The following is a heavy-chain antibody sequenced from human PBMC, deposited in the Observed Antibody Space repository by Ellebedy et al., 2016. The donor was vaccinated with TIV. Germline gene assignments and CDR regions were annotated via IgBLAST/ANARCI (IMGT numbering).Heavy chain of an antibody. CDR2: IYYTVSG. D-gene: IGHD2-2*01. CDR3: ARLEYQLPNPFEY. V-gene: IGHV4-39*01. J-gene: IGHJ4*02. Sequence: MPSETLSLTCTVSGGPIPRSRHYWGWIRQPPGKGLEGIGSIYYTVSGYYNPSLKSRVTIFIDTSKNQFSLKLTSVTAADTAVYYCARLEYQLPNPFEYWGRGTLVSVSS. CDR1: GGPIPRSRHY.